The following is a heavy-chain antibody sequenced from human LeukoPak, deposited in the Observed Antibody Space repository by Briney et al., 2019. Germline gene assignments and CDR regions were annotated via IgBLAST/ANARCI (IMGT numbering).Heavy chain of an antibody. J-gene: IGHJ4*02. V-gene: IGHV4-39*07. D-gene: IGHD3-9*01. CDR2: IYYSGST. CDR1: GGSISSSSYY. CDR3: ARVGTDILTGYSYFDY. Sequence: SETLSLTCTVSGGSISSSSYYWGWIRQPPGKGLEWIGSIYYSGSTYYNPSLKSRVTISVDTSKNQFSLKLSSVTAADTAVYYCARVGTDILTGYSYFDYWGQGTLVTVSS.